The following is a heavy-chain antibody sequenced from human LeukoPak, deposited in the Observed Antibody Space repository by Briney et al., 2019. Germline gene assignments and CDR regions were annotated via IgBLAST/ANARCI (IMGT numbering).Heavy chain of an antibody. D-gene: IGHD3/OR15-3a*01. J-gene: IGHJ5*02. Sequence: PGGSLRLSCADSGFTFSSYSMKWVRQAPGKGLEWVSSISSSSSYIYYADSVKGRFTISRDNAKNSLYLQMNSLRAEDTAVYYCARHRGTWLVDPWGQGTLVTVSS. V-gene: IGHV3-21*01. CDR3: ARHRGTWLVDP. CDR2: ISSSSSYI. CDR1: GFTFSSYS.